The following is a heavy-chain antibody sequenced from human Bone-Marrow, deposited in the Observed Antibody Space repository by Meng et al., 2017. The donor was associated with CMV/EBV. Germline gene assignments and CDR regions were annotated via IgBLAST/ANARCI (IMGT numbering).Heavy chain of an antibody. CDR1: GFTFSSYA. CDR3: ARVMGGDYVWGSSYYYYGMDV. J-gene: IGHJ6*02. V-gene: IGHV3-23*01. CDR2: ISGSGDST. Sequence: GGSLRLSCAASGFTFSSYAMSWVRQAPGKGLEWVSAISGSGDSTYYADSVKGRFTISRDNAKNSLYLQMNSLRAEDTAVYYCARVMGGDYVWGSSYYYYGMDVWGQGTTVTVSS. D-gene: IGHD3-16*01.